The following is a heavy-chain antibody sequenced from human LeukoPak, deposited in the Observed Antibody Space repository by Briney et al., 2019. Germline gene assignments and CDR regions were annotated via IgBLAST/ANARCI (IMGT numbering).Heavy chain of an antibody. CDR3: ARDGSIAARYDAFDI. CDR1: GYTFTGYY. Sequence: ASVKVSCKASGYTFTGYYMHWVRQAPGQGLEWMGWISAYNGNTNYAQKLQGRVTMTTDTSTSTAYMELRSLRSDDTAVYYCARDGSIAARYDAFDIWGQGTMVTVSS. CDR2: ISAYNGNT. J-gene: IGHJ3*02. V-gene: IGHV1-18*04. D-gene: IGHD6-6*01.